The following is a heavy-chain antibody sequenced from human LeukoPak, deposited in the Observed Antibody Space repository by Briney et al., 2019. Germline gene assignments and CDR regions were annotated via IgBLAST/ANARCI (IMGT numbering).Heavy chain of an antibody. Sequence: TGGSLRLSCAASGFTFSTYWMHWVRQAPGKGLVWVSRINSDGSSTSYADSVKGRFTISRDNAKNTLYPQMNSLRVEDTGFYYCARRLMGGFTDWYFDLWGRGTLVTVSS. J-gene: IGHJ2*01. D-gene: IGHD2-15*01. CDR1: GFTFSTYW. CDR3: ARRLMGGFTDWYFDL. V-gene: IGHV3-74*01. CDR2: INSDGSST.